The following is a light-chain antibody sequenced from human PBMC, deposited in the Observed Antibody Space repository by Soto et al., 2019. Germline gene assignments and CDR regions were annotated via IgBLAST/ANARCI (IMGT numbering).Light chain of an antibody. Sequence: DIQMTQSPSSLSASVGDRVTITCQASQDISNDLNWYQQKPGKAPKLLLYAAFNLETGVPSGFSGSGSGTHFTFTISSLQPEDLATYYCQKYDNLPPTFGPGAKVDIK. CDR3: QKYDNLPPT. CDR2: AAF. J-gene: IGKJ3*01. CDR1: QDISND. V-gene: IGKV1-33*01.